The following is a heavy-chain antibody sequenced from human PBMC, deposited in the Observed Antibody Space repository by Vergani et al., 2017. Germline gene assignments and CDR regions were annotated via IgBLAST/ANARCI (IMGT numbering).Heavy chain of an antibody. D-gene: IGHD2-15*01. J-gene: IGHJ5*02. CDR3: ARPWAVVAANNWCDP. CDR1: NDSVSNTFYY. CDR2: TYYSGST. Sequence: QVQLQESGPGLVKPSETLSLTCTVSNDSVSNTFYYWGWTGQTPGKGLEGSGSTYYSGSTYYNPSLETRGTMSVDTYKSQFSLNLSSVTAADTAVYYCARPWAVVAANNWCDPWGQGTLVTVSS. V-gene: IGHV4-39*01.